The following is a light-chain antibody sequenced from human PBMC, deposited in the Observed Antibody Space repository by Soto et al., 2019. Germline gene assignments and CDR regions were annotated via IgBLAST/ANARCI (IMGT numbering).Light chain of an antibody. CDR1: QAISNN. J-gene: IGKJ1*01. V-gene: IGKV3-15*01. Sequence: RVMTQAPVTLSVSPGERVTLSCSASQAISNNLAWYQQKPGQAPRLLIFDASTSATGIPARFSGSGSWTDFTLTNRSLQSEDCALDYCQQANDCPPTFGHGT. CDR3: QQANDCPPT. CDR2: DAS.